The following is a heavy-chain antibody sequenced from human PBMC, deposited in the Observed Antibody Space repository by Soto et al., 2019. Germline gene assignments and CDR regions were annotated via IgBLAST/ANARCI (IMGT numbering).Heavy chain of an antibody. CDR3: AIMFDTSALDF. J-gene: IGHJ4*02. CDR2: ISAGDTI. CDR1: GFTFRNYE. V-gene: IGHV3-48*03. Sequence: PGGSLRLSCAASGFTFRNYEMNWVRQAPGKGLEWLAYISAGDTIYYADSVKGRFTISRDNAKDSLFLQLNSLRGDDTAIYYCAIMFDTSALDFWGQGTPVTVSS. D-gene: IGHD3-16*01.